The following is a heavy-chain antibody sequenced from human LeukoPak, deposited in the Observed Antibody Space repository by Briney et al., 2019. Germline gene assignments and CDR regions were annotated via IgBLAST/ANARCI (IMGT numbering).Heavy chain of an antibody. J-gene: IGHJ4*02. V-gene: IGHV1-2*02. CDR2: INPNSGGT. D-gene: IGHD5-12*01. CDR1: GYTFTGYY. Sequence: ASVTVSCKASGYTFTGYYMHWVRQAPGQGLEWMGWINPNSGGTNYAQKFQGRVTMTRDTSISTAYMELSRLRSDDTAVYYCATRRGYSGYDSHDYWGQGTLVTVSS. CDR3: ATRRGYSGYDSHDY.